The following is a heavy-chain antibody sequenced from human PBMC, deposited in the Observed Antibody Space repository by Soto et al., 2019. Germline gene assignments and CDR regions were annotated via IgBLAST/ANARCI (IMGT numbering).Heavy chain of an antibody. J-gene: IGHJ4*02. CDR1: GGTFSNYA. D-gene: IGHD5-12*01. CDR3: ARGQRWLQFSRFDY. CDR2: IIPIFGTA. Sequence: QVQLVQSGAEVKKPGSSVKVSCKTSGGTFSNYAISWVRQAPGQGLEWMGGIIPIFGTANYAQKFQGRVTITADESTCTAYMGLSSLRSEDRAVYYCARGQRWLQFSRFDYWGQGTRVTVSS. V-gene: IGHV1-69*12.